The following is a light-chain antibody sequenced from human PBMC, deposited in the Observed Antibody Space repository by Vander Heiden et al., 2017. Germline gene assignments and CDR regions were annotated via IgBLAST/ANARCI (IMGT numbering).Light chain of an antibody. CDR1: QSLLHSNGYNY. V-gene: IGKV2-28*01. CDR2: MGS. CDR3: MQVLQTYT. Sequence: EIVMTQSPLSLPVTPGEPASISCRSSQSLLHSNGYNYLDWYLQKPGQSPQLLIYMGSNRASGVPDRFSGSGSGTDFTLKISRVEAEDVGIYYCMQVLQTYTFGQGTKLEIK. J-gene: IGKJ2*01.